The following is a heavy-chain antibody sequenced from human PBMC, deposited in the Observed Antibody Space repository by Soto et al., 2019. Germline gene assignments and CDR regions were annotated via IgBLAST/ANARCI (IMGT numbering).Heavy chain of an antibody. Sequence: VQLQESGPGLVKPSQTLSLICTVSGASINSGNYNWTWIRQHTGRVLEWIGCIDYSGSAYYNPSLTSRVAISVDTSKDQFSLNLTSVTAADTAVYYCARGIVASIFGGFDPWGQGTLVTVSS. J-gene: IGHJ5*02. V-gene: IGHV4-31*03. CDR2: IDYSGSA. CDR1: GASINSGNYN. CDR3: ARGIVASIFGGFDP. D-gene: IGHD5-12*01.